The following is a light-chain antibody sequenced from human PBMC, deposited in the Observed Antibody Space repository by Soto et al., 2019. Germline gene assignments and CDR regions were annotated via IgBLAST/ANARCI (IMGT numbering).Light chain of an antibody. CDR1: QSVSTN. Sequence: RVMTQSPATLYLSTGERATICCRASQSVSTNVAWYQQKPGQAPSLLIYGASTRYTDIPARFSGSGSGTDFTLTISSLQSEDFAVSYCQHYNNCPPLTFGQGTKVEV. V-gene: IGKV3-15*01. CDR2: GAS. CDR3: QHYNNCPPLT. J-gene: IGKJ1*01.